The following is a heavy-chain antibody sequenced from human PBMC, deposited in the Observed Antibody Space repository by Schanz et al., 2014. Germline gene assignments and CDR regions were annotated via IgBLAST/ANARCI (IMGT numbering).Heavy chain of an antibody. CDR1: GFTFSDHY. Sequence: PGGSLRLSCAASGFTFSDHYMDWVRQVPGKGLEWLSYIATSSSTRHYADSVKGRVTISRDNAKNSVSLQMRRLRVEDTAVYYCASGVHVSSLQKGLQFWGRGTLVIVSS. J-gene: IGHJ1*01. CDR3: ASGVHVSSLQKGLQF. D-gene: IGHD3-10*01. V-gene: IGHV3-11*04. CDR2: IATSSSTR.